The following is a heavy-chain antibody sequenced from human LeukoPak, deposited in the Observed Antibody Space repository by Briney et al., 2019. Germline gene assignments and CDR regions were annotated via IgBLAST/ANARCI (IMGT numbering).Heavy chain of an antibody. Sequence: GGSLRLSCAASGFTFRTYSMSWVRQAPGKGLEWVSGIYGSGGESFYADSVKGRFTISRDNSKNTLFLHMDSLRAGDTALYYCAKVLNRAGFWVFASGGKGTLVTVS. V-gene: IGHV3-23*01. CDR3: AKVLNRAGFWVFAS. J-gene: IGHJ4*02. D-gene: IGHD1-14*01. CDR1: GFTFRTYS. CDR2: IYGSGGES.